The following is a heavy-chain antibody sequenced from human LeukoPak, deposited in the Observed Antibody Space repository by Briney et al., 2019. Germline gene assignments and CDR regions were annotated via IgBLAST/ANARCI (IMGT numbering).Heavy chain of an antibody. CDR2: ISYDGSNK. V-gene: IGHV3-30*04. Sequence: GGSLRLSCAAPGFTFSSYAMHWVRQAPGKGLEWVAVISYDGSNKYYADSVKGRFTISRDNSKNTLYLQMNSLRAEDTAVYYCARSGSYYYDSSGLSYYFDYWGQGTLVTVSS. CDR3: ARSGSYYYDSSGLSYYFDY. J-gene: IGHJ4*02. D-gene: IGHD3-22*01. CDR1: GFTFSSYA.